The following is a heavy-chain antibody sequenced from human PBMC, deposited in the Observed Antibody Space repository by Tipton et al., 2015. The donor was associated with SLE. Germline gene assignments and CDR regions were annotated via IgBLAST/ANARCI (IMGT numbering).Heavy chain of an antibody. Sequence: TLSLTCTVSGGSISSYYWSWIRQPPGKGLEWIGYIYYSGSTKCNPSLKSRVTISVDTSKNQISLKLSSVTAADTAVYSCASLGYCSGGSCYSFDYWGQGTLVTVSS. CDR1: GGSISSYY. CDR3: ASLGYCSGGSCYSFDY. V-gene: IGHV4-59*08. D-gene: IGHD2-15*01. CDR2: IYYSGST. J-gene: IGHJ4*02.